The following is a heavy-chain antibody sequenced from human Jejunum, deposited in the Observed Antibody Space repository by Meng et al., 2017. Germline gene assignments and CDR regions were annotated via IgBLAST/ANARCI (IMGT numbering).Heavy chain of an antibody. CDR3: TKDLNPSGSFYRGDY. D-gene: IGHD3-10*01. V-gene: IGHV3-49*04. CDR1: GFTFRDYA. CDR2: IRSNADGGTT. Sequence: GGSLRLSCITSGFTFRDYALSWVRQAPGKGLEWVGLIRSNADGGTTEYAASVKGRFTISRDDSKSLVYLQMNSLTAEDTAVYYCTKDLNPSGSFYRGDYWGQGTLVTVSS. J-gene: IGHJ4*02.